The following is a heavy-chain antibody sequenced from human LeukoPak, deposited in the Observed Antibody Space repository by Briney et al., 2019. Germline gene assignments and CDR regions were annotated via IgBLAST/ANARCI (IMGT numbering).Heavy chain of an antibody. CDR1: GFTFSSYG. J-gene: IGHJ4*02. CDR2: IWYDGSNK. CDR3: AKDTSYDYSNLDFDY. V-gene: IGHV3-33*06. Sequence: GGSLRLSCAASGFTFSSYGTHWVRQAPGKGLEWVAVIWYDGSNKYYADSVKGRFTISRDNSKNTLYLQMNSLRAEGTAVYYCAKDTSYDYSNLDFDYWGQGTLVTVSS. D-gene: IGHD4-11*01.